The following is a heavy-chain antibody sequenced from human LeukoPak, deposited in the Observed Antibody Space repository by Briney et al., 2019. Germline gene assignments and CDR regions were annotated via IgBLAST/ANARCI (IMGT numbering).Heavy chain of an antibody. D-gene: IGHD3-10*01. Sequence: ASVKVSCKVSEYSFTDYYMHCIQQAPGKGREGMGLINPEDGETIYAEKFHGRVTITADTSTDTPYMGLKRLMSEDTATYYCATAGGFGDLQSGFFDYWGQGSLVTVSS. V-gene: IGHV1-69-2*01. CDR1: EYSFTDYY. CDR2: INPEDGET. J-gene: IGHJ4*02. CDR3: ATAGGFGDLQSGFFDY.